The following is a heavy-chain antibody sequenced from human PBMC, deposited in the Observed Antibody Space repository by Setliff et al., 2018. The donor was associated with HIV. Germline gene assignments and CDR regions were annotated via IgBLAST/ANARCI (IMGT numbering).Heavy chain of an antibody. D-gene: IGHD6-19*01. CDR3: ARYNSYWHTFDF. V-gene: IGHV3-48*03. J-gene: IGHJ4*02. CDR2: ISCTGNTI. Sequence: GGSLRLSCEVSGFIFSSFEMSWVRQAPGKGLEWVSYISCTGNTIYYADSVKGRFTVSRDNAKNSLYLQMNSLRAEDTAVYYCARYNSYWHTFDFWGQGTPVTVSS. CDR1: GFIFSSFE.